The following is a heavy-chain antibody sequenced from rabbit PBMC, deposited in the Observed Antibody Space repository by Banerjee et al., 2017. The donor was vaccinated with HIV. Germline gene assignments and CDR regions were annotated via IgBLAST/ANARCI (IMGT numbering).Heavy chain of an antibody. CDR2: IYTSSGST. V-gene: IGHV1S40*01. D-gene: IGHD6-1*01. Sequence: QSLEESGGDLVKPGASLTLTCTASGFSFSSSYYMCWVRQAPGKGLEWIACIYTSSGSTYYATWAKGRFTVSKTSSTTVTLQMTSLTAADTATYFRARGDVGYGYAGYSFTTSYYFNLWGPGTLVTVS. J-gene: IGHJ4*01. CDR1: GFSFSSSYY. CDR3: ARGDVGYGYAGYSFTTSYYFNL.